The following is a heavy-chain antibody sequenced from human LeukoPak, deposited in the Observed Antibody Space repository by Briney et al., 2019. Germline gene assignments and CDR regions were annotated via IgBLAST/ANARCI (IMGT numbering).Heavy chain of an antibody. CDR1: GGSISTYY. Sequence: PSETLSLTCTVSGGSISTYYWSWIRQPPGKGLEWIGYIYYSGSTNYKPSLKSRVTMPVDTSKNQFSLELSSVTAADTAVYYCAREGVTHNWFDPWGQGTLVTVSS. CDR3: AREGVTHNWFDP. D-gene: IGHD4-11*01. J-gene: IGHJ5*02. V-gene: IGHV4-59*01. CDR2: IYYSGST.